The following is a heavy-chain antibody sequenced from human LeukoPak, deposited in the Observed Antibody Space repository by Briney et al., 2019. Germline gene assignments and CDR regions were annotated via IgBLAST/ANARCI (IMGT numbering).Heavy chain of an antibody. D-gene: IGHD3-9*01. J-gene: IGHJ4*02. CDR3: ARGRYLDWLPYFFDY. CDR2: IDQDGREK. Sequence: PGGSLRLSCAASGFTFGDYFMNWVRQAPGKGLEWVANIDQDGREKSFVDSVKGRFSISRDNAKNTLHLQMNSLRVEDTAVYYCARGRYLDWLPYFFDYWGQGTLVTVSS. V-gene: IGHV3-7*01. CDR1: GFTFGDYF.